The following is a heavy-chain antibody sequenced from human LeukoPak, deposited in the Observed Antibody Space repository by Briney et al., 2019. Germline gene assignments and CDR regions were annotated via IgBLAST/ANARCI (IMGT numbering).Heavy chain of an antibody. D-gene: IGHD3-3*01. J-gene: IGHJ4*02. CDR1: GYSISSGYY. V-gene: IGHV4-38-2*02. CDR2: IYHSGST. CDR3: ARGGPNYDFWTPFDY. Sequence: SETLSLTCTVSGYSISSGYYWGWIRQPPGKGLEWIGSIYHSGSTYYNPSLKSRVTISVDTSKNQFSLKLSSVTAADTAVYYCARGGPNYDFWTPFDYWGQGTLVTVSS.